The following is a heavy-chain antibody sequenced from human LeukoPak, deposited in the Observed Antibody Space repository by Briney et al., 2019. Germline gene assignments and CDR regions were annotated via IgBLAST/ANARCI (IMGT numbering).Heavy chain of an antibody. CDR2: IKSKTDGGTT. CDR3: TTEGSYDILTGYSDY. Sequence: GGSLRLFCAASGFTFSNAWMSWVRQAPGKGLEWVGRIKSKTDGGTTDYAAPVKGRFTISRDDSKNTLYLQMNSLKTEDTAVYYCTTEGSYDILTGYSDYWGQGTLVTVSS. CDR1: GFTFSNAW. J-gene: IGHJ4*02. V-gene: IGHV3-15*01. D-gene: IGHD3-9*01.